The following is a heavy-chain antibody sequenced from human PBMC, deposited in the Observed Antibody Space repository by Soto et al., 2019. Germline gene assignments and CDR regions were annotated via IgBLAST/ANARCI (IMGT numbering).Heavy chain of an antibody. CDR1: GFTFSSYG. J-gene: IGHJ3*02. CDR3: AGSLVVTTDAFDI. Sequence: QVQLVESGGGVVQPGRSLRLSCAASGFTFSSYGRHWVRQAPGKGLEWVAVISYDGSNKYYADSVKRRFTNSRDNSKNTLYLQMNSLRAEDTAVYYCAGSLVVTTDAFDIWGQGTMVTVSS. CDR2: ISYDGSNK. D-gene: IGHD4-4*01. V-gene: IGHV3-30*03.